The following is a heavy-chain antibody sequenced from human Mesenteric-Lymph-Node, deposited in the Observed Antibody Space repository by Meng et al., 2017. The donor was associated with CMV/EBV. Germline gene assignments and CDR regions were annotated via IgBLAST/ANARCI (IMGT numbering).Heavy chain of an antibody. J-gene: IGHJ5*02. CDR1: GFTFSSYA. Sequence: ESLKISCAASGFTFSSYAMHWIRQPPGKGLEWIGEINHSGSTNYNPSLKSRVTISVDTSKNQFSLKLSSVTAADTAVYYCARGSLRLLWFGELFTGDWFDPWGQGTLVTVSS. CDR3: ARGSLRLLWFGELFTGDWFDP. D-gene: IGHD3-10*01. CDR2: INHSGST. V-gene: IGHV4-34*01.